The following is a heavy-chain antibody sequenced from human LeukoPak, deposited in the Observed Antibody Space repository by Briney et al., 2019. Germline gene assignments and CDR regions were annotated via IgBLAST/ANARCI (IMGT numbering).Heavy chain of an antibody. J-gene: IGHJ4*02. Sequence: PSETLSLTCTVSGGSISSSSYYWGWIRQPPGKGLEWIGSIYYSGSTYYNPSLKSRVTISVDTSKNQFSLKLSSVTAADTAVYYCASWGYSYYFDYWGQGTLVTVSS. V-gene: IGHV4-39*07. CDR2: IYYSGST. CDR1: GGSISSSSYY. CDR3: ASWGYSYYFDY. D-gene: IGHD2-21*01.